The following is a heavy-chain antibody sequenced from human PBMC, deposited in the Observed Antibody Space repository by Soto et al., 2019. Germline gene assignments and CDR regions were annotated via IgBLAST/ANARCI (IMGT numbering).Heavy chain of an antibody. CDR2: ISAYNGNT. V-gene: IGHV1-18*01. J-gene: IGHJ5*02. CDR1: GYTFTSYG. D-gene: IGHD3-3*01. CDR3: ARTDSYYDFWSGYIDPTANGFDP. Sequence: GASVKVSCKASGYTFTSYGISWVRQAPGQGLEWMGWISAYNGNTNYAQKLQGRVTMTTDTSTSTAYMELRSLRSDDTAVYYCARTDSYYDFWSGYIDPTANGFDPWGQGTLVTVSS.